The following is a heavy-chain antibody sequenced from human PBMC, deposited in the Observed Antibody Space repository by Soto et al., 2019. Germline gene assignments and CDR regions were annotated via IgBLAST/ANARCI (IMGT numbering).Heavy chain of an antibody. V-gene: IGHV4-39*01. CDR2: IYYSGPT. CDR1: GESISSSSYY. J-gene: IGHJ4*02. CDR3: ARQRTTVVTQAYFDH. Sequence: SETLSLTCSVSGESISSSSYYWGWIRQPPGKGLEWIGRIYYSGPTYYNPSFKRRVTISIDTSKNQFSLKLSSVTATDTAVYYCARQRTTVVTQAYFDHWGQGALVTVSS. D-gene: IGHD2-21*02.